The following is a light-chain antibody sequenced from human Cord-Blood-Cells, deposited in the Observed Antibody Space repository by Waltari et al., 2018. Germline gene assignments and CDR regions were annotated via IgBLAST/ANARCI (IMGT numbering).Light chain of an antibody. Sequence: QPALTQPAPVSGSPGQSITISFTGTSSDVGGSNYASCDQQHPGNAPKLMIYDVSNRPSGVSNRFAASKAGNAASLTISALQAADEAEYYSSSHTSSSTRAFGGGTKLTV. CDR2: DVS. CDR3: SSHTSSSTRA. J-gene: IGLJ2*01. CDR1: SSDVGGSNY. V-gene: IGLV2-14*01.